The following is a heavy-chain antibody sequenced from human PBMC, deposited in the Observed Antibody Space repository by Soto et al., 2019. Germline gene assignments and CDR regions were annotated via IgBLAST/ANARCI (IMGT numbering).Heavy chain of an antibody. D-gene: IGHD3-10*01. CDR1: GGSFTSNNW. V-gene: IGHV4-4*02. CDR3: AKARDGHTYGSFEY. CDR2: IYRTGST. J-gene: IGHJ4*02. Sequence: SETLSLTCAVSGGSFTSNNWWTWVRQPPGQGLEWIGEIYRTGSTNYNPSLKSRVTISLDKSENQFSLKVTSLTAADTALYYCAKARDGHTYGSFEYWGQGTLVTVSS.